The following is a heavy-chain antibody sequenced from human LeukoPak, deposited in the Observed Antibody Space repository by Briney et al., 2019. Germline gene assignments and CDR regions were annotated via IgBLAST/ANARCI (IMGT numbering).Heavy chain of an antibody. CDR1: GFTVSSNY. CDR2: IYSGGST. J-gene: IGHJ6*02. V-gene: IGHV3-53*01. Sequence: GGSLRLSCAASGFTVSSNYMSWVRQAPGKGLEWVSVIYSGGSTYYADSVKGRFTISRDNAKNSLFLQLNSLRVEDTAVYYCSRGPLYEVPYYQHYYGLDVWGQGTTVAVSS. D-gene: IGHD2-2*02. CDR3: SRGPLYEVPYYQHYYGLDV.